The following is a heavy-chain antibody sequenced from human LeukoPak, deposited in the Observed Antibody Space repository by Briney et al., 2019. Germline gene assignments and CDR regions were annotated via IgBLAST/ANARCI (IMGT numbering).Heavy chain of an antibody. D-gene: IGHD1-14*01. Sequence: SVKVSCKASGGTFSSYAISWVRQAPGQGLEWMGGIIPIFGTANYAQKFQGRVTITADESTSTAYMELSSLRSEDTAVYYRASASYLAGNFDYWGQGTLVTVSS. CDR3: ASASYLAGNFDY. J-gene: IGHJ4*02. CDR1: GGTFSSYA. CDR2: IIPIFGTA. V-gene: IGHV1-69*01.